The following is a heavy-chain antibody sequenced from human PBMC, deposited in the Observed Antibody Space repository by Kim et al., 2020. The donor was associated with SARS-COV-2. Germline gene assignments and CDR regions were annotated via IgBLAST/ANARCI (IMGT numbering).Heavy chain of an antibody. D-gene: IGHD6-13*01. CDR1: GGSFSGYY. V-gene: IGHV4-34*01. CDR2: INHSGST. Sequence: SETLSLTCAVYGGSFSGYYWSWIRQPPGKGLEWIGEINHSGSTNYNPSLKSRVTISVDTSKNQFSLKLSSVTAADTAVYYCARGHGYGSSWYGARNWFDP. CDR3: ARGHGYGSSWYGARNWFDP. J-gene: IGHJ5*02.